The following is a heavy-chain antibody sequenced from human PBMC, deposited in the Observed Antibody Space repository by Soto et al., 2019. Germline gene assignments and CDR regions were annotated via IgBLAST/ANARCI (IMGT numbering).Heavy chain of an antibody. CDR3: VHPRSTVQIPPT. J-gene: IGHJ5*02. CDR2: ISSNGDST. Sequence: GGSLRLSCSASGFTFSMFSMHWVRQAPGKGLEYVSGISSNGDSTYYADSVKGRFTISRDNSKNTLYLQMSSLRAVDTAVYYCVHPRSTVQIPPTWGQGTLVTVSA. CDR1: GFTFSMFS. D-gene: IGHD4-17*01. V-gene: IGHV3-64D*06.